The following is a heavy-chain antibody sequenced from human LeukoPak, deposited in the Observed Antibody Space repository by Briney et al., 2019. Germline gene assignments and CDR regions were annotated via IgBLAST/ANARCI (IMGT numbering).Heavy chain of an antibody. CDR3: AGGNSMDV. CDR2: IKSDGSGI. V-gene: IGHV3-7*03. J-gene: IGHJ6*04. D-gene: IGHD1/OR15-1a*01. CDR1: GFPFSNSW. Sequence: GRSLRPSCAVSGFPFSNSWMYWVRQAPGKGLEGVANIKSDGSGISYVDTVKVRFFIYRDNARMSLYLQMNSLGVEDTAVYFCAGGNSMDVWGKGTAVTVSS.